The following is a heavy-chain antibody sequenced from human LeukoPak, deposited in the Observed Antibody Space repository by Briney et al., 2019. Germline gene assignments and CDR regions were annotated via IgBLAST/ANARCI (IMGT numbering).Heavy chain of an antibody. CDR3: ARLGWFGELSAPYDY. CDR1: GGSISSSNW. D-gene: IGHD3-10*01. CDR2: IYHSGST. Sequence: SETLSLTCAVSGGSISSSNWWSWVRQPPGQGLEWIGEIYHSGSTNYNPSLKSRVTISVDKSKNQFSLKLSSVTAADTAVYYCARLGWFGELSAPYDYWGQGTLVTVSS. V-gene: IGHV4-4*02. J-gene: IGHJ4*02.